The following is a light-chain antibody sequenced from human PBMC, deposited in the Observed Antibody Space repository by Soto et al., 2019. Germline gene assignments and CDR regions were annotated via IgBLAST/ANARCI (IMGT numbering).Light chain of an antibody. Sequence: EIVMTQSPATLSVSPGERVTLSCRASQSVGNNLAWYQQKPGQAPRLLIYDASNRATGIPARFSGSGSGTDFTLTISSLEPEDFAVYYCQQCDNWPRTFGQGTKVDIK. CDR1: QSVGNN. J-gene: IGKJ2*01. V-gene: IGKV3D-15*01. CDR2: DAS. CDR3: QQCDNWPRT.